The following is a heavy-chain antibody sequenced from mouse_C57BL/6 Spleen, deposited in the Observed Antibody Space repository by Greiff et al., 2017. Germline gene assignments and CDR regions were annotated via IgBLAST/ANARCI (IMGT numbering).Heavy chain of an antibody. CDR1: GYAFSSSW. CDR2: IYPGDGDT. D-gene: IGHD2-1*01. V-gene: IGHV1-82*01. J-gene: IGHJ2*01. Sequence: QVQLQQSGPELVKPGASVKISCKASGYAFSSSWMNWVKQRPGKGLEWIGRIYPGDGDTNYNGKFKGKATLTADKSSSTAYMQLSSLTSEDSAVYFCARGIYYGNYDFDYWGQGTTLTVSS. CDR3: ARGIYYGNYDFDY.